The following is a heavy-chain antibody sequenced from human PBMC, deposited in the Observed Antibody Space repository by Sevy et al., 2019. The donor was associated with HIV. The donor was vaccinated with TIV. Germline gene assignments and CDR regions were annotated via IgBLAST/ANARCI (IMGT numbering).Heavy chain of an antibody. CDR3: ARVRYNYDQKYFDY. Sequence: GGSLRLSCTASGFTFSDYYMSWIRQAPGKGLEWVSYISTSSSYTSYPDSVKGQFTISRYNAKNSLYLQMNSLRVEDTAVYYCARVRYNYDQKYFDYWGQGTLVTVSS. CDR1: GFTFSDYY. J-gene: IGHJ4*02. V-gene: IGHV3-11*06. D-gene: IGHD5-18*01. CDR2: ISTSSSYT.